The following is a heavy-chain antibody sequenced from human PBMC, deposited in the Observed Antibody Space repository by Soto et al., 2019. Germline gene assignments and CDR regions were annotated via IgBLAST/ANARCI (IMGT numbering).Heavy chain of an antibody. J-gene: IGHJ6*02. CDR1: GFSLSTRGVG. D-gene: IGHD6-19*01. Sequence: QITLKESGPTLVKPTQTLTLTCTFSGFSLSTRGVGVAWIRQPPGKALEWLALIYWDDDKRYSPSLKSRLTITTHTSKNQVVLTMTNMDPVDTGKYYCVHDSRGWYCMDVWGQGTTVTVSS. CDR3: VHDSRGWYCMDV. V-gene: IGHV2-5*02. CDR2: IYWDDDK.